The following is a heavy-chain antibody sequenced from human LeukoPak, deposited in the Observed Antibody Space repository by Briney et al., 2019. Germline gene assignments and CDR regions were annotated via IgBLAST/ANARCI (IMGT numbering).Heavy chain of an antibody. CDR3: AKTRPLDSSSWSHGDY. J-gene: IGHJ4*02. CDR1: GFTFSSYA. Sequence: AGGSLRLSCAASGFTFSSYAMSWVRQAPGKWLEWVSAISGSGDSTYYGDSVKGRFTISRDNSKNTLYLQMNSLRAEDTAVYYCAKTRPLDSSSWSHGDYWGQGTLVTVSS. V-gene: IGHV3-23*01. D-gene: IGHD6-13*01. CDR2: ISGSGDST.